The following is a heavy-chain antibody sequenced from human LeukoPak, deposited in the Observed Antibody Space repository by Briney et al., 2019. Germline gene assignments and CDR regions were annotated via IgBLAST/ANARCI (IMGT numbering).Heavy chain of an antibody. D-gene: IGHD2-2*01. J-gene: IGHJ4*02. CDR3: AREVDPAAYDY. V-gene: IGHV4-28*03. Sequence: PSDTLSLTCAVSGYSISSSNWWGWIRQPPGKGLEWIGYIYYGGSTYYNPSLKSRVTMSVDTSKNQVSLKLSSVTAADTAVYYCAREVDPAAYDYWGQGTLVTVSS. CDR1: GYSISSSNW. CDR2: IYYGGST.